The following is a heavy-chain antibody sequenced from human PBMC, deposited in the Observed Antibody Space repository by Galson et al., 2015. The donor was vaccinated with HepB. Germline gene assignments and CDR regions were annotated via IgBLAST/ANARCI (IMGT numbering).Heavy chain of an antibody. CDR3: AKSPDDYGDYDRYFDY. J-gene: IGHJ4*02. V-gene: IGHV3-48*01. CDR1: GFSFSTYS. D-gene: IGHD4-17*01. CDR2: INSRSDTI. Sequence: SLRLSCAASGFSFSTYSMNWVRQTPGKGLEWVSYINSRSDTIYYADSVKGRFTISRDNAKNSLFLQMNNLRAEDTAMYYCAKSPDDYGDYDRYFDYWGQGTLVTVSS.